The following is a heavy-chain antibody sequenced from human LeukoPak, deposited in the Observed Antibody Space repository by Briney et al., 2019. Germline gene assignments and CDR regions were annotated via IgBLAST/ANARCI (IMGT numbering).Heavy chain of an antibody. CDR2: IIPMLGVA. Sequence: SVKVSCKAAGGTFSNYAFTWVRQAPGQGREGMGRIIPMLGVANNAQKFQDRVTITADKTTTTAYMEPSSLKSESPAVYYSARGRGTIRASEYYSYMDVWGEGTPVTVSS. J-gene: IGHJ6*03. CDR3: ARGRGTIRASEYYSYMDV. D-gene: IGHD3-3*01. V-gene: IGHV1-69*04. CDR1: GGTFSNYA.